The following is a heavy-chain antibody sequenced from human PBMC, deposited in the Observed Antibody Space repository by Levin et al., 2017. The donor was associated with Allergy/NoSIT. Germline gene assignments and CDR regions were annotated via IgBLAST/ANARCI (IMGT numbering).Heavy chain of an antibody. J-gene: IGHJ4*02. V-gene: IGHV3-15*01. CDR3: TTDRVRWFRESPAYYFDY. D-gene: IGHD3-10*01. Sequence: GGSLRLSCAASGFTFSNAWMSWVRQAPGKGLEWVGRIKSKTDGGTTDYAAPVKGRFTISRDDSKNTLYLQMNSLKTEDTAVYYCTTDRVRWFRESPAYYFDYWGQGTLVTVSS. CDR2: IKSKTDGGTT. CDR1: GFTFSNAW.